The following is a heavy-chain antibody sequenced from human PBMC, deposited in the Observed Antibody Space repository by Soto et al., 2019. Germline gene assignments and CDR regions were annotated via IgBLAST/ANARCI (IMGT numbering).Heavy chain of an antibody. Sequence: SETLSLTXTVSGCSISSGGYYWGWIRQPPGKGLEWIGYIYYSGSTYYNPSLKSRVTISVDTSKNQFSLKASPVTAADTAVYYCARDVPYYGSGSYRNEAYYFDYWGQGTLVTVSS. CDR1: GCSISSGGYY. CDR3: ARDVPYYGSGSYRNEAYYFDY. J-gene: IGHJ4*02. D-gene: IGHD3-10*01. CDR2: IYYSGST. V-gene: IGHV4-30-4*01.